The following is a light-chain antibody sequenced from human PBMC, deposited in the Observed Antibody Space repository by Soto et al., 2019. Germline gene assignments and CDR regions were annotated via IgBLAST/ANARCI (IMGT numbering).Light chain of an antibody. V-gene: IGKV1-5*03. CDR1: QSISSW. CDR2: KAS. J-gene: IGKJ4*01. Sequence: DIRMTQSPSTLSASVGDRVTITCRASQSISSWLAWYQQKPGKVPKLLIYKASTLESGVPSRFSGSGSGTEFTLTISSLQPDDFATYYCQQYNSNPLTFGGGTKVEIK. CDR3: QQYNSNPLT.